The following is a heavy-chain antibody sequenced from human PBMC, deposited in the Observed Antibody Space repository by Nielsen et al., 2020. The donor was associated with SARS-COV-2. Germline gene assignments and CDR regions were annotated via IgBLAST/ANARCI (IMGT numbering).Heavy chain of an antibody. J-gene: IGHJ3*02. CDR1: GGSISSGGYS. D-gene: IGHD3-16*01. CDR3: ARGGRITFGGADDAFDI. CDR2: IYHSGRT. V-gene: IGHV4-30-2*01. Sequence: SETLSLTCALSGGSISSGGYSWSWIRQQPGKGLEWIGYIYHSGRTYYNPSLKSRVTMSVVRSKNQFSLKLSSVTAADTAVYYCARGGRITFGGADDAFDIWGQGTMVTVSS.